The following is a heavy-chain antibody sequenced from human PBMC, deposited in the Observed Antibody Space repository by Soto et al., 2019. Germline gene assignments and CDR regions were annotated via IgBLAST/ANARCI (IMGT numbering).Heavy chain of an antibody. CDR2: ISWDGGST. D-gene: IGHD6-13*01. CDR1: GFTFDDYT. CDR3: AKGLYSSSWYPPPPPFYYYYGMDV. Sequence: EVQLVESGGVVVQPGGSLRLSCAASGFTFDDYTMHWVRQAPGKGLEWVSLISWDGGSTYYADSVKDRFTISRDNSKNSLYLQMNSLRTEDTALYYCAKGLYSSSWYPPPPPFYYYYGMDVWGQGTTVTVSS. V-gene: IGHV3-43*01. J-gene: IGHJ6*02.